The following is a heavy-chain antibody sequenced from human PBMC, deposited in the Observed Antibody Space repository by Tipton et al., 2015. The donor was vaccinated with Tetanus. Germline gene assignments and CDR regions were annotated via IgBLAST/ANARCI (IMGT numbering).Heavy chain of an antibody. CDR1: GDSISSYY. V-gene: IGHV4-4*07. Sequence: GLVKPSETLSLTCTVSGDSISSYYWSWIRQPAGKGLEWIGRIYTSGSTNYNPSLKSRVTMSVDTSKNQFSLKLSSVTAADTAVYYCASTVGHSGGYYYYYGMDVWGQGTTVTVSS. D-gene: IGHD3-16*01. J-gene: IGHJ6*02. CDR2: IYTSGST. CDR3: ASTVGHSGGYYYYYGMDV.